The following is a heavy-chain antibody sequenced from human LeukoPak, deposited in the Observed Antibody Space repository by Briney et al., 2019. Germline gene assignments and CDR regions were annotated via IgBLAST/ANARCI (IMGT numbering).Heavy chain of an antibody. Sequence: ASVKVSCKASGGTFISYAISWVRQAPGQGLEWMGGIIPIFGTANYAQKFQGRVTITADESTSTAYMELSSLRSEDTAVYYCARPYYYDSSGYTSNWGQGTLVTVSS. J-gene: IGHJ4*02. CDR1: GGTFISYA. D-gene: IGHD3-22*01. CDR2: IIPIFGTA. V-gene: IGHV1-69*13. CDR3: ARPYYYDSSGYTSN.